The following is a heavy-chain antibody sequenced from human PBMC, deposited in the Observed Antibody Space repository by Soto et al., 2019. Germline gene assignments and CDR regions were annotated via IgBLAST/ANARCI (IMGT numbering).Heavy chain of an antibody. CDR2: INPNSGGT. V-gene: IGHV1-2*02. J-gene: IGHJ6*02. D-gene: IGHD6-19*01. Sequence: GASVKVSCKTSGYIFTDYHMHWVRQAPGQGLEWMGWINPNSGGTNYAQKFQGRVTMTRDTSISTAYMELSRLRSDDTAVYFCVRDQEAVAGSYYYYYGMDVWGQGTTVTVSS. CDR1: GYIFTDYH. CDR3: VRDQEAVAGSYYYYYGMDV.